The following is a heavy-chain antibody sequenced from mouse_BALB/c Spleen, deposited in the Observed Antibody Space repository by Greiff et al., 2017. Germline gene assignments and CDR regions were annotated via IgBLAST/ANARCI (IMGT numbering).Heavy chain of an antibody. J-gene: IGHJ2*01. Sequence: DVHLVESGPGLVKPSQSLSLTCTVTGYSITSDYAWNWIRQFPGNKLEWMGYISYSGSTSYNPPLKSRISITRDTSKNQFFLQLNSVTTEDTATYYWARGGVFDYWGQGTTLTVSS. V-gene: IGHV3-2*02. CDR2: ISYSGST. CDR3: ARGGVFDY. CDR1: GYSITSDYA.